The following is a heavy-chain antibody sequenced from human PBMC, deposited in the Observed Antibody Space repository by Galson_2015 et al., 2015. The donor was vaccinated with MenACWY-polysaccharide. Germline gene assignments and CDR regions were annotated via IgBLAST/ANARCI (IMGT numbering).Heavy chain of an antibody. CDR1: GDSISSGPSY. Sequence: TLSLTCAVSGDSISSGPSYWSWLRHRPGKGLEWIGNIYYTGSTYYNPSLRSRVTVTIDTFQNHFSLKLNSVTAADTAVYYCARVPDHGDSGIYFERWGQGILVTVSS. D-gene: IGHD4-17*01. J-gene: IGHJ1*01. CDR3: ARVPDHGDSGIYFER. CDR2: IYYTGST. V-gene: IGHV4-31*11.